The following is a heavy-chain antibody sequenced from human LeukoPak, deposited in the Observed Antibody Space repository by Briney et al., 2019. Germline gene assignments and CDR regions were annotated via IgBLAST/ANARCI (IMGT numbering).Heavy chain of an antibody. CDR3: ARDPRGRYCSSTSCPNDAFDI. Sequence: SETLSLTCTVSGGSISSGDYYWSWIRQPPGKGLEWIGYIYYSGSTYYNPSLKSRVTISVDTSKNQFSLKLSSVTAADTAVYYCARDPRGRYCSSTSCPNDAFDIWGQGTMVTVPS. CDR1: GGSISSGDYY. D-gene: IGHD2-2*01. V-gene: IGHV4-30-4*01. CDR2: IYYSGST. J-gene: IGHJ3*02.